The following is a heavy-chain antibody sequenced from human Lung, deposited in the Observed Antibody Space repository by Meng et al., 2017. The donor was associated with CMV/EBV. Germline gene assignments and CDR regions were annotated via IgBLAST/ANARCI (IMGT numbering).Heavy chain of an antibody. D-gene: IGHD6-13*01. V-gene: IGHV4-4*07. CDR1: GDSITSYY. CDR3: ATVYGSSWCANWFDP. J-gene: IGHJ5*02. Sequence: QVQVQEPGQGLVKASETLFLSCTVSGDSITSYYSSWIRQPAGMGLAWIGRISSSGKIRHNPCIKSRATMTVETTKTQFSLKLRFVIAADTAVDYCATVYGSSWCANWFDPWGQGTLVTVSS. CDR2: ISSSGKI.